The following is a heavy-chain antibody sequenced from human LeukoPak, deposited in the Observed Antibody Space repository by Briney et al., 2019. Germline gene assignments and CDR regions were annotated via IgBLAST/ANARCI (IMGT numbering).Heavy chain of an antibody. D-gene: IGHD2-21*01. CDR1: GLPFRVLY. V-gene: IGHV4-34*01. Sequence: SDTLSLTCGLRGLPFRVLYWRCLRDSRGEAREWFGGIYQSKYTTYNPSLKSRVTIWADTSVNQLSLRVTSVTAADTAIYYCARVRCSPGDDSCYNYWGRGTLVTVSS. J-gene: IGHJ4*02. CDR3: ARVRCSPGDDSCYNY. CDR2: IYQSKYT.